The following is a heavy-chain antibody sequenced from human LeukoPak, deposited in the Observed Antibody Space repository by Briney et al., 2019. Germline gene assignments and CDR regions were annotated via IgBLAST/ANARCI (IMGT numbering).Heavy chain of an antibody. CDR3: AKDRPEDIVVVPAAKLYWYFDL. CDR1: GFTFSSYG. Sequence: QPGRSLRLSCAASGFTFSSYGMHWDRQAPGKGLEWVAVIWYDGSNKYYADSVKGRFTISRDNSKNTLYLQMNSLRAEDTAVYYCAKDRPEDIVVVPAAKLYWYFDLWGRGTLVTVSS. J-gene: IGHJ2*01. V-gene: IGHV3-33*06. D-gene: IGHD2-2*01. CDR2: IWYDGSNK.